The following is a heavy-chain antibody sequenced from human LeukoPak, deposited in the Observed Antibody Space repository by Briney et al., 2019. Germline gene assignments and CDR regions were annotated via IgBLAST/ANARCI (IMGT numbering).Heavy chain of an antibody. Sequence: SETLSLTCAVYGGSFSGYYWTWIRQPPGKGLEWIGGVNHSGSTNYNPSLKSRVTISVDTSKNQFSLKLSSVTAADTAVYYCARDRTVTSAGDAFDIWGQGTMVTVSS. CDR3: ARDRTVTSAGDAFDI. V-gene: IGHV4-34*01. J-gene: IGHJ3*02. D-gene: IGHD4-17*01. CDR1: GGSFSGYY. CDR2: VNHSGST.